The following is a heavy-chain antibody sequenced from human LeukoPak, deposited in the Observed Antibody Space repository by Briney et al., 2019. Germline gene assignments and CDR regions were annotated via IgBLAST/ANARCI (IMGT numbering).Heavy chain of an antibody. Sequence: SETLSLTCAVYGGSFSGYYWSWIRQPPGKGLEWIGEINHSGSTNYNPSLKSRATISVDTSKNQFSLKLSSVTAADTAVYYCARGKKWLGMQAFDIWGQGTMVTVSS. V-gene: IGHV4-34*01. CDR3: ARGKKWLGMQAFDI. J-gene: IGHJ3*02. D-gene: IGHD6-19*01. CDR2: INHSGST. CDR1: GGSFSGYY.